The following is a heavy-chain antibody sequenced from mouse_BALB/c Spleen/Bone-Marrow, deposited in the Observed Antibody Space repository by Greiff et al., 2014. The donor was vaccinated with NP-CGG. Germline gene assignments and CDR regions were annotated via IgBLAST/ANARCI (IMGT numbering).Heavy chain of an antibody. V-gene: IGHV14-3*02. D-gene: IGHD1-1*01. CDR1: GFNIKDTY. CDR3: ARYYDGSSYFDY. J-gene: IGHJ2*01. CDR2: IDPANGNT. Sequence: EVKLQESGAELVKPGASVKLSCTASGFNIKDTYMHWVKQRPEQGLEWIGRIDPANGNTKYDPKFQGKATITADTSSNTAYLQLSSLTSEDTAVYYCARYYDGSSYFDYWGQGTTLTVSS.